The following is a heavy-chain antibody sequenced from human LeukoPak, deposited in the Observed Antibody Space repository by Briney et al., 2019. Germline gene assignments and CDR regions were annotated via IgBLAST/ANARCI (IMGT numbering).Heavy chain of an antibody. CDR1: TYSISSGYY. J-gene: IGHJ4*02. CDR2: ISHSGIT. D-gene: IGHD4-23*01. V-gene: IGHV4-38-2*02. CDR3: ARDDHYGGNSYFFDY. Sequence: PSETLSLTCTVSTYSISSGYYWGWIRPPPGKGLEWIGSISHSGITYYNPSLKSRVTISVDTSKNQFSLKLTSVTAADTAVYYCARDDHYGGNSYFFDYWGQGTLVTVSS.